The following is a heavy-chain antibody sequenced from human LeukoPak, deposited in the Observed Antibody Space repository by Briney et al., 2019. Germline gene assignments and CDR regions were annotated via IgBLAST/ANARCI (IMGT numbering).Heavy chain of an antibody. CDR3: AKDRYGDPIGGPTYFDY. D-gene: IGHD3-10*01. CDR2: ISYDGSKK. V-gene: IGHV3-30*18. CDR1: GFTFSSYG. J-gene: IGHJ4*02. Sequence: PGGSLRLSCAASGFTFSSYGMHWVPQAPGKGLEWVTVISYDGSKKYYVDSVKGRFTVSRDNSKNTLFLQMNSLRAEDTAVYYCAKDRYGDPIGGPTYFDYWGQGTLLTVSS.